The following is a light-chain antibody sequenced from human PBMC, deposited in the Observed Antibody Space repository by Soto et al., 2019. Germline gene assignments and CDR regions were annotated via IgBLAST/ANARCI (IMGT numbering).Light chain of an antibody. CDR2: WAS. Sequence: DIVMTQPPDSLAVSLGERATINCKSSQSVLYSSNNKNYLAWYQQKPGQPPKLLIYWASTRESGVPDRFSGSGSGTDFTLTISSLQAEDVAVYYCQQYYSTPLTFGGGTKVEFK. J-gene: IGKJ4*01. V-gene: IGKV4-1*01. CDR3: QQYYSTPLT. CDR1: QSVLYSSNNKNY.